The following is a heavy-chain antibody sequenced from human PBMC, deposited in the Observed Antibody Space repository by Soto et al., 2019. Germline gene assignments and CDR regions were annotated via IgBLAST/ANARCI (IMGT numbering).Heavy chain of an antibody. D-gene: IGHD6-6*01. J-gene: IGHJ5*02. CDR3: ARDRSRSSWSLEP. CDR1: GFTFSSYW. CDR2: IKQDGSEK. Sequence: GGSLRLSCAASGFTFSSYWMSWVRQAPGKGLEWVANIKQDGSEKYYVDSVKGRFTISRDNAKNSLHLQMNSLRVEDTAVYYCARDRSRSSWSLEPWGQGTLVTVSS. V-gene: IGHV3-7*03.